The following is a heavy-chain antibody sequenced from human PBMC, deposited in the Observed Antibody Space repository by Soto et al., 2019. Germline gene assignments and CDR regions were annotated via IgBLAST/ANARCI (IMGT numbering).Heavy chain of an antibody. CDR2: ISYDGSNK. D-gene: IGHD3-10*01. Sequence: QVQLVESGGGVVQPGRSLSLSCAASGFTFSSYGMHWVRQAPGKGLEWVAVISYDGSNKYYADSVKGRFTISTDNSKNTLYLQMNSLRAEDTAVYYCEKVGFGELVLHDESLYYYYMDSWGKGTTVTVSS. CDR1: GFTFSSYG. CDR3: EKVGFGELVLHDESLYYYYMDS. J-gene: IGHJ6*03. V-gene: IGHV3-30*18.